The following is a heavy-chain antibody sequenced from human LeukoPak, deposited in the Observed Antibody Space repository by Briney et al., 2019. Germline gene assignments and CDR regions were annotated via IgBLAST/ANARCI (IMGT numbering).Heavy chain of an antibody. CDR1: GLIFSSYV. CDR2: ICGSGGST. D-gene: IGHD3-3*01. J-gene: IGHJ3*02. V-gene: IGHV3-23*01. CDR3: AKDNDFWSGFGDAFDI. Sequence: GGALRLSRAASGLIFSSYVMSSVGPARGKGLEGVAAICGSGGSTYYVDSVKGRFTISRDNSKNTLYLQMNSLRAEDTAVYYCAKDNDFWSGFGDAFDIWGQGTMVTVSS.